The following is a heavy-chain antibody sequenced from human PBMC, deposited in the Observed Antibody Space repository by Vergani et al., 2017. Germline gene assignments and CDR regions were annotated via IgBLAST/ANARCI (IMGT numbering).Heavy chain of an antibody. V-gene: IGHV3-11*01. Sequence: QVQLVESGGGLVKPGGSLRLSCAAFGFTFSDYYMSWIRKAPGKGLEWVSYISSSGSTIYYADSVKGRFTISRDNAKNSLYLQMNSLRAEDTAVYYCARDSIYGDYAYYYMDVWGKGTTVTVSS. J-gene: IGHJ6*03. CDR2: ISSSGSTI. CDR3: ARDSIYGDYAYYYMDV. CDR1: GFTFSDYY. D-gene: IGHD4-17*01.